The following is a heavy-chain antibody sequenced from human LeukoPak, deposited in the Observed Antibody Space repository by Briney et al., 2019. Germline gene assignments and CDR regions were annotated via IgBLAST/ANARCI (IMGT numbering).Heavy chain of an antibody. D-gene: IGHD2-2*01. Sequence: GSLRLSCAASGNYLMHWVRQAPGKGLVWVSHINGDGSWTTYADSVKGRFTISKDNAKNTLYLQMNNLRAEETAVYYCVSFYETYWGRGTLVTVSS. V-gene: IGHV3-74*01. CDR2: INGDGSWT. J-gene: IGHJ4*02. CDR1: GNYL. CDR3: VSFYETY.